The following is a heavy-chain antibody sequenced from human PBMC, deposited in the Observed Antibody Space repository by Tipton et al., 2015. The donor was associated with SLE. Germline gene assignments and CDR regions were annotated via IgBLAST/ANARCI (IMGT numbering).Heavy chain of an antibody. CDR1: GGSFSGYY. CDR2: IYYSGST. D-gene: IGHD5-18*01. J-gene: IGHJ4*02. V-gene: IGHV4-30-4*01. CDR3: ARVGDTAMVHLDY. Sequence: TLSLTCTVSGGSFSGYYWSWIRQPPGKGLEWIGYIYYSGSTYYNPSLKSRVTISVDTSKNQFSLKLSSVTAADTAVYYCARVGDTAMVHLDYWGQGTLVTVSS.